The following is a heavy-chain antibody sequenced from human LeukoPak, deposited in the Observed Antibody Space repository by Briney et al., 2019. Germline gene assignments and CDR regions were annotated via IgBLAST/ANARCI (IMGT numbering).Heavy chain of an antibody. CDR1: GFSFSTYA. CDR3: ARDAAYVDIVATATSYYFDY. V-gene: IGHV3-30*03. CDR2: ISYDGSDQ. D-gene: IGHD5-12*01. J-gene: IGHJ4*02. Sequence: GRSLRLSCAASGFSFSTYAMRWVRQAPGKGLEWVAVISYDGSDQYYADSVKGRFTVSRDNSKNTLYLQMNSLRAEDTAVYYCARDAAYVDIVATATSYYFDYWGQGTLVTVSS.